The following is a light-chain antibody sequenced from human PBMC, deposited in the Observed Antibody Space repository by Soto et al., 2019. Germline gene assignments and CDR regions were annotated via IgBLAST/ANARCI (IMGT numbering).Light chain of an antibody. V-gene: IGKV1-12*01. CDR2: AAS. CDR1: QGISSW. Sequence: DIPMTQSPSSVSASVGDRVTITCRASQGISSWLAWYQQKPGKAPTLLIYAASSLRSGVPSRFSGSGSEPDFTLTISSLQPEDFAAYDCQKANSFAPTFGQGTKLEIK. J-gene: IGKJ2*01. CDR3: QKANSFAPT.